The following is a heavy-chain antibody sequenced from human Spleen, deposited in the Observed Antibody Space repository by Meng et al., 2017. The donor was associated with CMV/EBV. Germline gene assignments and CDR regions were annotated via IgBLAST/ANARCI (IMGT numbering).Heavy chain of an antibody. CDR1: GGSIISGSYY. CDR3: ARDPPGGLHDSYFYYYEMDV. D-gene: IGHD6-25*01. J-gene: IGHJ6*02. Sequence: SETLSLTCTVSGGSIISGSYYWGWIRQPPGKGLEWIGTIYYRGSTYYSPSLKSRVTISIDTSKNQFSLKLRSVTAADTAMYYCARDPPGGLHDSYFYYYEMDVWGQGTTVTVSS. CDR2: IYYRGST. V-gene: IGHV4-39*07.